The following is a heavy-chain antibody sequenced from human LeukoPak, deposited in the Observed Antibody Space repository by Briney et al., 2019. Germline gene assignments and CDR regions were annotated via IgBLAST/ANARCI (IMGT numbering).Heavy chain of an antibody. CDR3: ARQTGVGSGYSGYDLDY. D-gene: IGHD5-12*01. CDR1: GDSISSGDYY. Sequence: SQTLSLTCTVSGDSISSGDYYWSWIRQPAGKGLEWIGRISSSGSTNYNPSLKSRVTISVDTSKNQFSLKLSSVTAADTAVYYCARQTGVGSGYSGYDLDYWGQGTLVTVSS. CDR2: ISSSGST. J-gene: IGHJ4*02. V-gene: IGHV4-61*02.